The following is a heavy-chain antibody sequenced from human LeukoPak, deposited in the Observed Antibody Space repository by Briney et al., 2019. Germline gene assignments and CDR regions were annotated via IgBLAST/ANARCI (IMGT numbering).Heavy chain of an antibody. D-gene: IGHD3-10*01. CDR2: IYSGGST. J-gene: IGHJ4*02. V-gene: IGHV3-53*01. Sequence: GGSLRLSCAASGLTVSSNYMSWVRQAPGKGLEWVSVIYSGGSTYYADSVKGRFTISRDKSKNTLYLQMNSLRAEDTAVYYCARGSYGSGSSYFDYWGQGTLVTVSS. CDR3: ARGSYGSGSSYFDY. CDR1: GLTVSSNY.